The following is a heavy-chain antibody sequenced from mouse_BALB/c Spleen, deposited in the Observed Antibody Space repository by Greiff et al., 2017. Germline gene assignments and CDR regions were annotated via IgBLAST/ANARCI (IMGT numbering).Heavy chain of an antibody. CDR1: GYTFTSYV. CDR3: ARGLRRSAMDY. V-gene: IGHV1-14*01. CDR2: INPYNDGT. Sequence: VQLQQSGPELVKPGASVKMSCKASGYTFTSYVMHWVKQKPGQGLEWIGYINPYNDGTKYNEKFKGKATLTSDKSSSTAYMELSSLTSEDSAVYYCARGLRRSAMDYWGQGTSVTVSS. J-gene: IGHJ4*01. D-gene: IGHD2-2*01.